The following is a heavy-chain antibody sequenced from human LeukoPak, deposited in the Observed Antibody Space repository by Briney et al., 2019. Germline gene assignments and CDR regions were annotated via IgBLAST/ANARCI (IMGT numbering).Heavy chain of an antibody. J-gene: IGHJ4*02. CDR1: GFTFSSYW. CDR2: IKQDGSEK. V-gene: IGHV3-7*03. Sequence: GGSLRLSCAASGFTFSSYWMNWVRQAPGKGLEWVANIKQDGSEKYYVDSVKGRFTISRDNAKNSLYLQMNSLRAEDTAVYYCARDPRTYDYVWGSYPSFDYWGQGTLVTVSS. D-gene: IGHD3-16*02. CDR3: ARDPRTYDYVWGSYPSFDY.